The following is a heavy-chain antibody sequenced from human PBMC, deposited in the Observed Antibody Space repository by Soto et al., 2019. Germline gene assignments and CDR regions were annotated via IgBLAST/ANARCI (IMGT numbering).Heavy chain of an antibody. J-gene: IGHJ6*03. CDR3: ARDKGRYSNYYYYMDV. CDR2: ITPILGIA. D-gene: IGHD4-4*01. Sequence: QVQLVQSGAEVKKPGSSVKVSCKASGGTFSSYTISWVRQAPGQGREWMGRITPILGIANYGQKFQGRVTITSDKSTSTAYMELSSLRSEDTAVYYCARDKGRYSNYYYYMDVWGKGTTVTVSS. V-gene: IGHV1-69*08. CDR1: GGTFSSYT.